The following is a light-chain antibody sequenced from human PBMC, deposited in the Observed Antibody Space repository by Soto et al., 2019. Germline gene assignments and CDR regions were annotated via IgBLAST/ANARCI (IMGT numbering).Light chain of an antibody. CDR3: QQYFDVPFT. J-gene: IGKJ4*01. CDR2: WAS. V-gene: IGKV4-1*01. CDR1: QYITRY. Sequence: EIVMTQSPGTLSVFPGERATLSCRASQYITRYLAWYQQKPGQPPQWIIYWASTRESGVPERFSGSGSGTDFTLTISSLEAEDVAFYWCQQYFDVPFTFGGGTKVDIK.